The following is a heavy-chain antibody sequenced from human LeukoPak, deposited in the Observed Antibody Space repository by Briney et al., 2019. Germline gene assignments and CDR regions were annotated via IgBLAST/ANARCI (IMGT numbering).Heavy chain of an antibody. V-gene: IGHV1-2*02. CDR1: GYTFTGYY. D-gene: IGHD3-22*01. J-gene: IGHJ4*02. CDR3: ARAEPPSDNGVYYEDY. Sequence: ASVKVSCKASGYTFTGYYMHWVRQAPGQGLEWMGWINPNSGGTDYAQKFQGRVTMTRDTSISTTYMELSRLRSDDTAVYYCARAEPPSDNGVYYEDYGGQGTLVTVSS. CDR2: INPNSGGT.